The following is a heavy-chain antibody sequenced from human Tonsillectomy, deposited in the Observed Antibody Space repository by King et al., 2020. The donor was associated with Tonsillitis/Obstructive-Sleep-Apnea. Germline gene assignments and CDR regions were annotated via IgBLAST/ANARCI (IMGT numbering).Heavy chain of an antibody. CDR3: ARSYLSSPLYNWFDP. V-gene: IGHV4-34*01. D-gene: IGHD6-6*01. Sequence: VQLQQWGAGLLKPSETLSLTCAVYGGSFSGYYWSWIRQPPGKGLEWIGEINHSGSTNYNPDLKSRVTITVDTSKNQFSLKLSSVTAADTAVYYCARSYLSSPLYNWFDPWGQGTLVTVSS. J-gene: IGHJ5*02. CDR2: INHSGST. CDR1: GGSFSGYY.